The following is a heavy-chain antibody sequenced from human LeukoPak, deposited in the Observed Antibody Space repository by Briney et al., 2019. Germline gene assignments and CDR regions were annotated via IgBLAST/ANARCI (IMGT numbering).Heavy chain of an antibody. Sequence: ASVKVSCKASGYTFTLYSIHWVRQAPGQGLEWMGWINTYTGNPTYAQGFTGRFVFSLDTSVSTAYLQISSLKAEDTAVYYCARFRPHGYYDTFDIWGQGTMVTVS. J-gene: IGHJ3*02. CDR2: INTYTGNP. D-gene: IGHD5-18*01. V-gene: IGHV7-4-1*02. CDR3: ARFRPHGYYDTFDI. CDR1: GYTFTLYS.